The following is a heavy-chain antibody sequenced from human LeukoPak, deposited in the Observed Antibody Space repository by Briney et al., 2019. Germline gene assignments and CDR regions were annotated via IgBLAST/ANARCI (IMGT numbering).Heavy chain of an antibody. D-gene: IGHD6-6*01. J-gene: IGHJ4*02. V-gene: IGHV1-2*02. Sequence: ASVKVSCKASGYTFTGYYMHWVRQAPGQGLEWLGWINPNSGGTNYAQKFQGRVTMTRDTSISTAYMELSRLRSDDTAMYYCARFHYGSSSDGATDYWGQGTLVTVSS. CDR3: ARFHYGSSSDGATDY. CDR1: GYTFTGYY. CDR2: INPNSGGT.